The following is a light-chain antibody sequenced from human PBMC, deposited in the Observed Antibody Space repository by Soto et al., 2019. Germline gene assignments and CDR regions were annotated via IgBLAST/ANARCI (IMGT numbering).Light chain of an antibody. CDR3: QQSYSTPPENT. Sequence: DIQMTQSPSSLSASVGDRVTITCRASQSISSYLNWYQQKPGKAPKLLIYAASSLQSGVPSRFSGSGSGTDFTLTISSLQPEDFATYYCQQSYSTPPENTFGGGTKVGIK. CDR1: QSISSY. V-gene: IGKV1-39*01. J-gene: IGKJ4*01. CDR2: AAS.